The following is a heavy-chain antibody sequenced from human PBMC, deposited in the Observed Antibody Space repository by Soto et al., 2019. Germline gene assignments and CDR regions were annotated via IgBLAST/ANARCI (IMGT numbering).Heavy chain of an antibody. Sequence: LSCAASGFDFRKYAMHWVRQSPGKGPEWVAITSDDGDIQYYADSVKGRFTISRDNSKNTLYLQMTTLRSEDAAVYFCARAVDAAMDPLDYWGQGTLVTVSS. CDR1: GFDFRKYA. D-gene: IGHD5-18*01. J-gene: IGHJ4*02. CDR2: TSDDGDIQ. CDR3: ARAVDAAMDPLDY. V-gene: IGHV3-30-3*01.